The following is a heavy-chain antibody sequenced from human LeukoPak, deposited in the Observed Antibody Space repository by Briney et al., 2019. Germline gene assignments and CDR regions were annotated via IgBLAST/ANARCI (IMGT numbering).Heavy chain of an antibody. CDR3: AKDSAYYYDSSGYPWA. D-gene: IGHD3-22*01. CDR1: GFTFSSYG. J-gene: IGHJ5*02. Sequence: GGSLRPSCAASGFTFSSYGMHWVRQAPGKGLEWVAVISYDGSNKYYADSVKGRFTISRDNSKNTLYLQMNGLRAEDTAVYYCAKDSAYYYDSSGYPWAWGQGTLVTVSS. CDR2: ISYDGSNK. V-gene: IGHV3-30*18.